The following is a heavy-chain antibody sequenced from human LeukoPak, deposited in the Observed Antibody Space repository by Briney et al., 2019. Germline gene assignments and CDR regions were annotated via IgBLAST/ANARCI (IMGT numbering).Heavy chain of an antibody. D-gene: IGHD1-1*01. CDR2: INPDSGFT. V-gene: IGHV1-2*02. J-gene: IGHJ4*02. CDR1: GYSFTDDY. CDR3: APTPEAYTSNWNV. Sequence: ASVKVSCKTSGYSFTDDYVQWVRQAPGQGLEWMGWINPDSGFTNYAQKFQGRVTMTRDTSIGTAYMEVRRLRPDDTAVYYCAPTPEAYTSNWNVWGQGTLVTVSS.